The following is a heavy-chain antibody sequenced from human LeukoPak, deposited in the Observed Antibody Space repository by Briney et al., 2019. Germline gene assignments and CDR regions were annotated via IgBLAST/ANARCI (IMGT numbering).Heavy chain of an antibody. CDR3: ARDLNREDFDY. CDR2: IWLDGSAT. V-gene: IGHV3-33*01. J-gene: IGHJ4*02. CDR1: GFDFGSYV. D-gene: IGHD1-14*01. Sequence: PGGSLRLSCAASGFDFGSYVVHWVRQAPGKGLEWVAIIWLDGSATYYGDSVKGRFTVSRDNSNNTLYLQMNSLRVEDTAVYYCARDLNREDFDYWGQGTLVAVSS.